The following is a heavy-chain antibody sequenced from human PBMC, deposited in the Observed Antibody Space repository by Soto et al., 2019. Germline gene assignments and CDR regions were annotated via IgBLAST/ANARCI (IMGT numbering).Heavy chain of an antibody. V-gene: IGHV3-74*01. J-gene: IGHJ4*02. Sequence: EVQLVESGGGLVQPGGSLRLSCAASGFTFGNYWMHWVRQAPGKGLVWVSRISSDGSSTNYAHSVKGRFTISRDNAKNTLYLQMNSLRAEDRAVYYCARGLGGIDDYLGQGTLVNVSS. D-gene: IGHD2-15*01. CDR3: ARGLGGIDDY. CDR1: GFTFGNYW. CDR2: ISSDGSST.